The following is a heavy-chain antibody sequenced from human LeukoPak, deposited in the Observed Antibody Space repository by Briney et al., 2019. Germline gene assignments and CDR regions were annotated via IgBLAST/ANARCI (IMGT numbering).Heavy chain of an antibody. Sequence: GSLRLSCAASGFTFSSYSMNWGRQSSEEGPGWGSSITSGTTYIYYADSVRGRFTLSRDNAKNSLYLQMNSLRAEDTAVYYCARWPYSSSYYFDYWGQGTLVTVSS. CDR3: ARWPYSSSYYFDY. D-gene: IGHD6-6*01. V-gene: IGHV3-21*01. J-gene: IGHJ4*02. CDR2: ITSGTTYI. CDR1: GFTFSSYS.